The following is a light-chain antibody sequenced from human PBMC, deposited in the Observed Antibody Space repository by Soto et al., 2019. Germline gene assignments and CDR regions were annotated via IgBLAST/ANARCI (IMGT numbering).Light chain of an antibody. Sequence: IVLPHSPATLSLSPGERATLSFRASQSVSSYLAWYQQKPGQAPRLLIYDASNRATGIPARFSGSGSGTDFTPTISSLQPDDFATYYCQQYNSYWRFGQGTKGDI. CDR1: QSVSSY. V-gene: IGKV3-11*01. CDR3: QQYNSYWR. CDR2: DAS. J-gene: IGKJ1*01.